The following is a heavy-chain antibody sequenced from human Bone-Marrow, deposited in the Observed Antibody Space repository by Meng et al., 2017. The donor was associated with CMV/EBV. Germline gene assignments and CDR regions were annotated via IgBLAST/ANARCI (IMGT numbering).Heavy chain of an antibody. D-gene: IGHD5-24*01. J-gene: IGHJ4*02. V-gene: IGHV1-2*02. CDR2: INPNRGGT. CDR3: ARGRWLQLWFGF. Sequence: ASVKVSCKASGYTFTGYYMHWVRQAPGQGLEWMGWINPNRGGTNYAQKFQGRVTMTRDKSISTAYMALSRLRSDDTTVYYIARGRWLQLWFGFWGQGTLVTVSS. CDR1: GYTFTGYY.